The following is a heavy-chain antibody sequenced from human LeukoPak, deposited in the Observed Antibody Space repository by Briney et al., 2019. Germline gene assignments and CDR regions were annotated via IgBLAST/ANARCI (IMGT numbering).Heavy chain of an antibody. D-gene: IGHD2-8*01. Sequence: HGESLKISCKGSGYSFASSWIVWVRQMPGKGLEWMGIIYPDDSDTRYSPSFEGQITISVDKSISTAYLQWSSLKASDTAVYYSATHGHCTNGVCYSNYNYHMEVWGQGTTVTVSS. J-gene: IGHJ6*03. V-gene: IGHV5-51*01. CDR1: GYSFASSW. CDR3: ATHGHCTNGVCYSNYNYHMEV. CDR2: IYPDDSDT.